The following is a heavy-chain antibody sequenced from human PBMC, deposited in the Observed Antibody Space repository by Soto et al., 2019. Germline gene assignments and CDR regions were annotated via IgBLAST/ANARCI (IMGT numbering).Heavy chain of an antibody. J-gene: IGHJ6*02. V-gene: IGHV5-51*01. D-gene: IGHD3-3*01. CDR2: IYPGDSDT. Sequence: LGESLKISCKGSGYSFTSYWIGWVRQMPGKGLEWMGIIYPGDSDTRYSPSFQGQVTISADKSISTAYLQWSSLKASDTAMYYCARHFKAPARFLEWSPPRYYYGMDVWGQGTTVTVSS. CDR1: GYSFTSYW. CDR3: ARHFKAPARFLEWSPPRYYYGMDV.